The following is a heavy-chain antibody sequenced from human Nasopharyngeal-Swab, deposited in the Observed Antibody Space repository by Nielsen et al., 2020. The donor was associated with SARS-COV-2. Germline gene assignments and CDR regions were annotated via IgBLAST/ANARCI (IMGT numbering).Heavy chain of an antibody. V-gene: IGHV3-9*01. CDR2: ISWNSGSI. CDR1: GFTFRSYA. CDR3: ARQDTYWFFDL. Sequence: GGSLRLSCAASGFTFRSYAISWVRQAPGKGLEWVSGISWNSGSIGYADSVKGRFTISRDNAKNSLYLQMNSLRAEDTAFYYCARQDTYWFFDLWGRGTLVSVSS. J-gene: IGHJ2*01.